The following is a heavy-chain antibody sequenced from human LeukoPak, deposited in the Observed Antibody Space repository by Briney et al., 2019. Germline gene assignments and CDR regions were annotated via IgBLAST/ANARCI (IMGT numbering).Heavy chain of an antibody. CDR1: GFTFSSYS. CDR3: ARDGSGGRHYYYGMDV. Sequence: GGSLILSCAASGFTFSSYSMNWVRQAPGKGLEWVSSISSSSSYIYYADSVKGRFTISRDNAKNSLYLQMNSLRAEDTAVYYCARDGSGGRHYYYGMDVWGQGTTVTVSS. CDR2: ISSSSSYI. D-gene: IGHD2-15*01. J-gene: IGHJ6*02. V-gene: IGHV3-21*01.